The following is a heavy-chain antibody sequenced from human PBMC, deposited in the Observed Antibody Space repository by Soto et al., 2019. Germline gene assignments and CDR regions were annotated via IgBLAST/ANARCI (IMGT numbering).Heavy chain of an antibody. Sequence: EVQLVESGGGLVTPGGSLRLSCAASGFSFSSAWMTWVRQAPGKGLEWVGRIKTNTEGGTLDYGAPVKCRFTISRDDSKHTLYLQMNSLKTEDTGVYSCTRDLGQTGVHYYGMDVWGQGTTVTVSS. V-gene: IGHV3-15*01. D-gene: IGHD7-27*01. J-gene: IGHJ6*02. CDR1: GFSFSSAW. CDR2: IKTNTEGGTL. CDR3: TRDLGQTGVHYYGMDV.